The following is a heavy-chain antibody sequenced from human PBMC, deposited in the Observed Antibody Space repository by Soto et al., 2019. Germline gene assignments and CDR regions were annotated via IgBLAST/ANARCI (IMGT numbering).Heavy chain of an antibody. Sequence: PGESLEISCKGSGYSFTSYWIGWVRQMPGKGLEWMGIIYPGDSDTRYSPSFQGQVTISADKSISTAYLQWSSLKASDTAMYYCARSSSPVGFGELLLVFNWFDPWGQGTLVTVSS. CDR1: GYSFTSYW. J-gene: IGHJ5*02. V-gene: IGHV5-51*01. D-gene: IGHD3-10*01. CDR3: ARSSSPVGFGELLLVFNWFDP. CDR2: IYPGDSDT.